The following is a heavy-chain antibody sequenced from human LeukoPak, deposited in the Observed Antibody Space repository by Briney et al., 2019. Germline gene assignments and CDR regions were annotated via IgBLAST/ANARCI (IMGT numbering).Heavy chain of an antibody. Sequence: GGSLRLYCDASGFTFIGYEMNWVRQAPGKGLEWISYICGRGITTYYADSVKGRFTISRDDAKKLLYLEMNSLRAEDTAVYYCARDLYYYGSGYYVSGLPDYWGQRTLVTVSS. CDR1: GFTFIGYE. D-gene: IGHD3-10*01. CDR2: ICGRGITT. V-gene: IGHV3-48*03. J-gene: IGHJ4*02. CDR3: ARDLYYYGSGYYVSGLPDY.